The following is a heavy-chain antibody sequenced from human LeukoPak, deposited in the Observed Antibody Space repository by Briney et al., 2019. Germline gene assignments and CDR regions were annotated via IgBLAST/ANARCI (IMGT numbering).Heavy chain of an antibody. V-gene: IGHV3-48*01. CDR3: ARDTRLNAFDI. CDR1: GFTFTNYN. Sequence: PGGSLRLSCAASGFTFTNYNMNWVRQAPGKGLEWISYISGGSGTIYYADSVRGRFTVSRDNAKDSLWLQMNNLRVEDTAVYYCARDTRLNAFDIWGQGTMVTVSS. J-gene: IGHJ3*02. D-gene: IGHD3-3*01. CDR2: ISGGSGTI.